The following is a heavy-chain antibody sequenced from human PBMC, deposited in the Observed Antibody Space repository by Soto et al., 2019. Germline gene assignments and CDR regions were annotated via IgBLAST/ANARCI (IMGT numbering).Heavy chain of an antibody. D-gene: IGHD3-10*01. CDR2: VYSGGST. V-gene: IGHV3-66*01. CDR3: ARDFSGKNDAFDI. J-gene: IGHJ3*02. CDR1: GFTVTTNY. Sequence: PGGSLGLSCAASGFTVTTNYMGWVRQPPGKGLEWVSVVYSGGSTYYADSVKGRFTVSRDNSKNTLYLQMNSLRAEDTAVYYCARDFSGKNDAFDIWGQGTVVTVSS.